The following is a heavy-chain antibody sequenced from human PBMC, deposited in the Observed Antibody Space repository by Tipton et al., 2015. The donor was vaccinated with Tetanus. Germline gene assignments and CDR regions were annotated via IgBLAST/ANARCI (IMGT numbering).Heavy chain of an antibody. V-gene: IGHV1-2*05. J-gene: IGHJ3*02. D-gene: IGHD6-13*01. CDR2: INPNSGGT. CDR3: AGTRIAAAGNEALDT. Sequence: QSGPEVKKPGASVKVSCKASGYTFTGYYMHWVRQAPGQGLEWMGRINPNSGGTNYAQKFQGRVTMTRDTSISTAYMELSRLRSDDTVVFYCAGTRIAAAGNEALDTGAQGTLVPVSS. CDR1: GYTFTGYY.